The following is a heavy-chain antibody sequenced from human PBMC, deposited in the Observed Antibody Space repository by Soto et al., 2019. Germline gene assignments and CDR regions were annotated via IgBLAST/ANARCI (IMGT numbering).Heavy chain of an antibody. CDR2: IYRGGST. V-gene: IGHV3-53*01. D-gene: IGHD3-22*01. CDR1: GFTVSTNY. Sequence: PGGSLRLSCAASGFTVSTNYMSWVRQAPGKGLEWVSLIYRGGSTYYADSVKGRFTISRDNSKNTLYLQMNSLRAEDTAVYYCATGPYYYDESGPPPGDWGQGTLVTVSS. CDR3: ATGPYYYDESGPPPGD. J-gene: IGHJ1*01.